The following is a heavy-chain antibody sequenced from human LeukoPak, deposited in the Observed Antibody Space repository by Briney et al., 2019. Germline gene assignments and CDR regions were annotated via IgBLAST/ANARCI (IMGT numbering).Heavy chain of an antibody. V-gene: IGHV3-23*01. D-gene: IGHD3-22*01. CDR1: GFTFSSYA. CDR3: AKDTHYYDSSGYYYVPYYFDY. J-gene: IGHJ4*02. CDR2: ISGSGGST. Sequence: HPGGSLRLSCAASGFTFSSYAMSWVRQAPGKGLEWVSAISGSGGSTYYADSVKGRFTISRDNSKNTLYLQMNSLRAEDTAVYYCAKDTHYYDSSGYYYVPYYFDYWGQGTLVTVSS.